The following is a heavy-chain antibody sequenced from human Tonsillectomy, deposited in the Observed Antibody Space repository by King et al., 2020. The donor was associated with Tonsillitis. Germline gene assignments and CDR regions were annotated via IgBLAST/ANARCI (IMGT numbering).Heavy chain of an antibody. CDR2: ISWNSGSI. CDR3: AKDTGDILTGYYMSGYAFDI. Sequence: VQLVESGGGLVQPGRSLRLSCAASGFTFDDYAMHWVRQAPGKGLEWVSGISWNSGSICYADSVKGRFTISRDNAKNSLYLQMNSLRAEDTALYYCAKDTGDILTGYYMSGYAFDIWGQGTMVTVSS. CDR1: GFTFDDYA. V-gene: IGHV3-9*01. J-gene: IGHJ3*02. D-gene: IGHD3-9*01.